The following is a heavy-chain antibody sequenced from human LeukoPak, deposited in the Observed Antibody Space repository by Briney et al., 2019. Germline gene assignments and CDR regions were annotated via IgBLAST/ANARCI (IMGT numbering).Heavy chain of an antibody. CDR2: IKQDGNEK. V-gene: IGHV3-7*01. Sequence: PGGSLRLSCAASGFTFSSYWMSWVRQAPGKGLEWVANIKQDGNEKYYVDSVKGRFTISRDNAKNSLYLQMNSLRAEDTAVYYCARHDYYYYMDVWGKGTTVTVSS. CDR3: ARHDYYYYMDV. J-gene: IGHJ6*03. CDR1: GFTFSSYW.